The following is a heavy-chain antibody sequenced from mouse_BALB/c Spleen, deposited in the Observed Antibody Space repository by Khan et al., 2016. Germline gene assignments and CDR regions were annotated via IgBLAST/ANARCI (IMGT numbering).Heavy chain of an antibody. Sequence: EVQLQESGPGLVKPSQSLSLTCTVTGYSITSDYAWNWIRQFPGNKLEWMGYISYSGSTSYNPSLKSRISITLDTSKNQFFLQLNSVTTEDTATYYCAFYGNYRYFDYWGQGITLTVSS. J-gene: IGHJ2*01. CDR1: GYSITSDYA. CDR2: ISYSGST. D-gene: IGHD2-1*01. CDR3: AFYGNYRYFDY. V-gene: IGHV3-2*02.